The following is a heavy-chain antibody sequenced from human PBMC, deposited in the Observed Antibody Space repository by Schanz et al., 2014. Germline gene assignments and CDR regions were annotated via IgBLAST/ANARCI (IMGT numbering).Heavy chain of an antibody. J-gene: IGHJ6*02. CDR1: GFTFSSYW. CDR3: ARDHPHRGVTGYYNDV. V-gene: IGHV3-7*01. D-gene: IGHD3-9*01. Sequence: VQLVESGGGVVQPGRSLRLSCAASGFTFSSYWMSWVRQAPGEGLEWVANIKQDGSEKYYVDSVKGRFTISRDNAKNSLYLQMNSLRDEDTAVYYCARDHPHRGVTGYYNDVWGQGTSVTVSS. CDR2: IKQDGSEK.